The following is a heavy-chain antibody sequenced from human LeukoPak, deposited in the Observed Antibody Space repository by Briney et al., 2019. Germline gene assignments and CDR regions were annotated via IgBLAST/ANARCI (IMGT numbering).Heavy chain of an antibody. Sequence: EASVKVSCKASGYTFTDYFIHWVRQAPGQRLEWMGWIIPNSGGTNYAQKFQGRVTMTRDTSISTAYMDLNSLRSDDTAVYYCARDGNSSGWYYYYYYMDVWGKGTTVTVSS. CDR2: IIPNSGGT. D-gene: IGHD6-19*01. CDR1: GYTFTDYF. J-gene: IGHJ6*03. CDR3: ARDGNSSGWYYYYYYMDV. V-gene: IGHV1-2*02.